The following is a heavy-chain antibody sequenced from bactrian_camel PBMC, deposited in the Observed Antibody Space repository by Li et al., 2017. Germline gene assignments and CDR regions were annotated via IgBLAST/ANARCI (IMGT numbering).Heavy chain of an antibody. CDR1: LPDTDKYC. CDR2: IYTGGGDG. V-gene: IGHV3S36*01. J-gene: IGHJ4*01. D-gene: IGHD7*01. CDR3: AFRDGACSLYPGPWHN. Sequence: VQLVESGGGSVEAGVSLRLSCSVSLPDTDKYCLTWFRQGPGNGREGVAGIYTGGGDGHYADSVKGRFTISQDNAKDTVYLQMSSLKPEDTAMYFCAFRDGACSLYPGPWHNWGQGTQVTVS.